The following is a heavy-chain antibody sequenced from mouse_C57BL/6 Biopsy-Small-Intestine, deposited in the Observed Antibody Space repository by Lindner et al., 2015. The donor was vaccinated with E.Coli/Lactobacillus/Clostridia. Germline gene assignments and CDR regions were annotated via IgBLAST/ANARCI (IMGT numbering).Heavy chain of an antibody. Sequence: VQLQESGPELVKPGASVKIPCKASGYTFTDYNMDWVKQSHGKSLEWIGDINPNNGGTIYNQRFKGKATLTIDKSSSTAYMELRSLTSEDSAVYYCARSAGSSGFFDYWGQGTTLTVSS. CDR2: INPNNGGT. CDR1: GYTFTDYN. D-gene: IGHD3-2*02. J-gene: IGHJ2*01. CDR3: ARSAGSSGFFDY. V-gene: IGHV1-18*01.